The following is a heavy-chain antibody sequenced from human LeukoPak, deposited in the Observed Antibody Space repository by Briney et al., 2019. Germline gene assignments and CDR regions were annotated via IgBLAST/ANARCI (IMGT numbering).Heavy chain of an antibody. CDR1: GFTFSSYW. J-gene: IGHJ4*02. Sequence: PGGSLRLSCAASGFTFSSYWMHWVRQAPGKGLVRVSRINSDGSSTSYADSVKGRFTLSRDNSKNTLYLQMNSLRAEDTALYYCARDRWGYSYGGDWGQGTLVTVSS. CDR2: INSDGSST. V-gene: IGHV3-74*01. D-gene: IGHD5-18*01. CDR3: ARDRWGYSYGGD.